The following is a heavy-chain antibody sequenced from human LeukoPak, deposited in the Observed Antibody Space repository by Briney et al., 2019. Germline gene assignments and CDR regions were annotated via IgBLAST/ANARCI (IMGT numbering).Heavy chain of an antibody. Sequence: SETLSLTCTVSGASISSHYWSLIRQSPGKGLEYIGYISTSGSTNYNPSLKSRVTISVDTSKNQFSLKLRSVTAADTAIYYCARLIPITRTTDYFDYWGQGALVTVSS. J-gene: IGHJ4*02. CDR3: ARLIPITRTTDYFDY. CDR2: ISTSGST. D-gene: IGHD1-7*01. CDR1: GASISSHY. V-gene: IGHV4-4*09.